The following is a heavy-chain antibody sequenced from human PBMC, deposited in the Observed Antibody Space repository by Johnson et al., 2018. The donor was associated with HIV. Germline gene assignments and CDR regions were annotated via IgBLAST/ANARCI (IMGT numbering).Heavy chain of an antibody. CDR2: IKWNGGGT. J-gene: IGHJ3*02. Sequence: VQLVESGGGVVRPGGSLRLSCAASEFTFDDYAMSWVRQVPGKGLEWVSGIKWNGGGTGYADSVRGRFTISRDNAKKALYLQMNSLRAEDTALYYCARVVEIAASATEVGKRSDALDIWGQGTLVTVSS. D-gene: IGHD6-13*01. CDR3: ARVVEIAASATEVGKRSDALDI. V-gene: IGHV3-20*04. CDR1: EFTFDDYA.